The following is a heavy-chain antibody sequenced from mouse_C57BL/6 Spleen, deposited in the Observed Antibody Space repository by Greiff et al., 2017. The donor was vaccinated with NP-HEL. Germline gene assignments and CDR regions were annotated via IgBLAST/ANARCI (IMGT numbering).Heavy chain of an antibody. V-gene: IGHV1-80*01. Sequence: VQLQHSGAELVKPGASVKISCKASGYAFSSYWMNWVKQRPGTGLEWIGQIYPGDGDTNYNGKFKGKATLTADNSSSTAYMQLSSLTSEDSAVYFCARYYSNYEGAWFAYWGQGTLVTVSA. J-gene: IGHJ3*01. D-gene: IGHD2-5*01. CDR3: ARYYSNYEGAWFAY. CDR1: GYAFSSYW. CDR2: IYPGDGDT.